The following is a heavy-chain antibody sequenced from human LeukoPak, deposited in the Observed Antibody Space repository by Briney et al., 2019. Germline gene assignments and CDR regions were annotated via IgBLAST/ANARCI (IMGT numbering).Heavy chain of an antibody. J-gene: IGHJ5*02. Sequence: GGSLRLSCAVSGFTFSGYWMHWVRQAPGKGLEWVSRINPDGGITNYADSVKGRFTISRDNAENTVHLQMNSLRGDDTAVYYCVRGAVGTGVWSDPWGQGTLVTVPS. V-gene: IGHV3-74*01. CDR1: GFTFSGYW. D-gene: IGHD1-26*01. CDR3: VRGAVGTGVWSDP. CDR2: INPDGGIT.